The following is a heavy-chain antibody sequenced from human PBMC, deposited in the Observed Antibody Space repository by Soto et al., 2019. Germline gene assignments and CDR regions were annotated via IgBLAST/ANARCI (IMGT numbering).Heavy chain of an antibody. CDR2: IYYSGSN. V-gene: IGHV4-39*01. Sequence: QLQLQESGPGLVKPSETLSLTCTVSGGSISSSSYYWGWIRQPPGKGLEWIGSIYYSGSNYYNPSLKSRVTISVDTSKNQFSLKLSSVTAADTAVYYCYSSGYYFTTRMDALDIWGQGTMVTVSS. J-gene: IGHJ3*02. CDR3: YSSGYYFTTRMDALDI. CDR1: GGSISSSSYY. D-gene: IGHD3-22*01.